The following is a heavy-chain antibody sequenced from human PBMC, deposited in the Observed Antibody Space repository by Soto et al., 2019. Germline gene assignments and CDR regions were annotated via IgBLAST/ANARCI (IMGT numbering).Heavy chain of an antibody. CDR1: GFTLSSYW. CDR3: ARDPGARRFDY. V-gene: IGHV3-7*04. J-gene: IGHJ4*02. D-gene: IGHD1-26*01. CDR2: SKEDGSEK. Sequence: GGSLRLSCAASGFTLSSYWMSWVRQAPGKGLEWVANSKEDGSEKYYVGSVEGRFTISRDNAKNSLYLQMNSLRVEDTDVYYCARDPGARRFDYFGQGILVTVSS.